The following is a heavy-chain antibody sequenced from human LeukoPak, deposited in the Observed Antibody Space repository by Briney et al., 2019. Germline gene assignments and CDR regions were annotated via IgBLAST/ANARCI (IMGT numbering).Heavy chain of an antibody. D-gene: IGHD4-17*01. V-gene: IGHV3-23*01. Sequence: PGGSLRLSCAASGFTFSSYGMSWVRQAPGKGLEWVSAITATSSSTHDADSVQGRFTISRDNSKNTLYLQMNSLRAEDTAVYYCAKGGNYGDLHTDYWGQGTLVTVSS. CDR1: GFTFSSYG. CDR2: ITATSSST. J-gene: IGHJ4*02. CDR3: AKGGNYGDLHTDY.